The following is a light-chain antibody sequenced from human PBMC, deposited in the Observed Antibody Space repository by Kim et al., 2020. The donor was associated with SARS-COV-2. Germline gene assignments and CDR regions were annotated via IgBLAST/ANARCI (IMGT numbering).Light chain of an antibody. CDR3: QAWDSSTAVV. CDR1: KLGDKY. Sequence: VSPGQTTGIPCSGDKLGDKYACWYQQKPGQSPVLVIYQDSERPSGIPERFSGSNFGNTATLTISGTQAMDEADYYCQAWDSSTAVVFGGGTQLTVL. J-gene: IGLJ2*01. CDR2: QDS. V-gene: IGLV3-1*01.